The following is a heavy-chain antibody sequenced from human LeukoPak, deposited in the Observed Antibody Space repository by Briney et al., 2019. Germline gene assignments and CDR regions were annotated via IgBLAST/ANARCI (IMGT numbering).Heavy chain of an antibody. Sequence: GGSLRLSCAASGFTVSSNYMSWVRRAPGKGLEWVSVIYSGGSAYYADSVKGRFTISRDNSKNTLYLQMNSLRAEDTAVYYCARDGSSWNYYYYGMDVWGQGTTVTVSS. CDR1: GFTVSSNY. V-gene: IGHV3-66*01. D-gene: IGHD6-13*01. J-gene: IGHJ6*02. CDR2: IYSGGSA. CDR3: ARDGSSWNYYYYGMDV.